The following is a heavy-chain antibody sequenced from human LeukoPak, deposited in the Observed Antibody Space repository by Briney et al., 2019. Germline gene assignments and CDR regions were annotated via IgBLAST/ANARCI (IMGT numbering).Heavy chain of an antibody. D-gene: IGHD2-2*01. CDR1: GGSISSSTYY. CDR3: SRATVVAPAAISHYYYYMDV. J-gene: IGHJ6*03. CDR2: IFYSGSA. V-gene: IGHV4-39*07. Sequence: PSETLSLTCTVSGGSISSSTYYWVWIRQPPGKGLEWIGRIFYSGSAYYNPSLKSRVTVSVDTSKNQFSLKLSSVTAADTAVYYCSRATVVAPAAISHYYYYMDVWGKGTTVTVSS.